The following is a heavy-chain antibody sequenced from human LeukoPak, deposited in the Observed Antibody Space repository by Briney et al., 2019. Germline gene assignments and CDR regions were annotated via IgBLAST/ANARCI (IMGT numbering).Heavy chain of an antibody. J-gene: IGHJ6*03. CDR3: ARKGIGSSRYQNMDV. Sequence: GRSLRLSCAASGFTFSSYAMSWVRQAPGKGPEWVSTISIDGGRTYYADSVRGRFTVSRDTSKNTLYLQMNSLRAEDTAVYYCARKGIGSSRYQNMDVWGKGTTVTVSS. CDR1: GFTFSSYA. V-gene: IGHV3-23*01. D-gene: IGHD6-25*01. CDR2: ISIDGGRT.